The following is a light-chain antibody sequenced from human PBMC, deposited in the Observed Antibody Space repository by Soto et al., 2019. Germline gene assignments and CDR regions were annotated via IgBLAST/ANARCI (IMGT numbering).Light chain of an antibody. CDR3: QQYHQWPPIT. J-gene: IGKJ5*01. Sequence: PRSPETRSLSPGERATLSCRAIQSVSSNLAWYQQKPGQAPRLLIYGASTRATGIPARFSGSGSGTEFTLTISSLQSEDFAVYYCQQYHQWPPITFGQGTRLEIK. CDR1: QSVSSN. V-gene: IGKV3-15*01. CDR2: GAS.